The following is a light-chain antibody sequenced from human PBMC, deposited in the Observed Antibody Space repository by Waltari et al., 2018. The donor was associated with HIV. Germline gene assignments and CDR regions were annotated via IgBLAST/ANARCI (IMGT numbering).Light chain of an antibody. CDR3: AAGGGSLSGLYVFYADSVSGLSV. CDR2: RNN. CDR1: TSNIGRTY. Sequence: QSLLTQPPSACGTPGQSVPISCSGSTSNIGRTYIYWYQQLPGPPPKPPIQRNNEGRGGVPDRYSVSKSGPSAYLAISGRRSEGEAVHYTAAGGGSLSGLYVFYADSVSGLSVFETGTKVNVL. V-gene: IGLV1-47*01. J-gene: IGLJ1*01.